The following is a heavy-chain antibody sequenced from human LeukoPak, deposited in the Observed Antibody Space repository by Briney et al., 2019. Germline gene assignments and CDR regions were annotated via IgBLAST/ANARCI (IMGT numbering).Heavy chain of an antibody. Sequence: ASVKVSCKVSGYTLTELSMHWVRQAPGKGLEWMGGFDPEDGETIYAQKFQGRVTMTEDTSTDTAYMELSSLRSEDTAVYYCARSCGGDCLTPLTLDSWGQGTLVTVSS. CDR3: ARSCGGDCLTPLTLDS. CDR1: GYTLTELS. D-gene: IGHD2-21*02. J-gene: IGHJ4*02. CDR2: FDPEDGET. V-gene: IGHV1-24*01.